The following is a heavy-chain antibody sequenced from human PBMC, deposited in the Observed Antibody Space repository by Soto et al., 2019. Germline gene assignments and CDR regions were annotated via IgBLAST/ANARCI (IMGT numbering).Heavy chain of an antibody. V-gene: IGHV4-59*01. CDR1: KGSIKNSC. D-gene: IGHD1-26*01. J-gene: IGHJ5*02. Sequence: SVTLCLTYSVAKGSIKNSCGNWIRQSPGKGLEWIGFVYYTGTTKYNPSLKGRVTISVDTSNNEFSLKLTSVTTADTAFYFCARDFAGRGPFGPWGQGTLVTLSS. CDR2: VYYTGTT. CDR3: ARDFAGRGPFGP.